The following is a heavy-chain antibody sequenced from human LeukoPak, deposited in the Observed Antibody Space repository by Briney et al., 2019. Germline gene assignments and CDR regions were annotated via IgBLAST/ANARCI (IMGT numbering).Heavy chain of an antibody. Sequence: GGSLRLSCAASGFTFSSYWMHWVRQAPGKGLEWVAVISYDGSNKYYADSVKGRFTISRDNSKNTLYLQMNSLRAEDTAVYYCARVDSGYDPLGHFDYWGQGTLVTVSS. J-gene: IGHJ4*02. CDR2: ISYDGSNK. V-gene: IGHV3-30*03. CDR1: GFTFSSYW. CDR3: ARVDSGYDPLGHFDY. D-gene: IGHD5-12*01.